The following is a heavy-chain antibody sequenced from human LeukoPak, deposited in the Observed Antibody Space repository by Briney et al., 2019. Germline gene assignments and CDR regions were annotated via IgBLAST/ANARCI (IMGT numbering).Heavy chain of an antibody. Sequence: PGGSLRLSCAASGFTFSSYGMHGVRQAPGKGLEWVAIISYDGSNKYYADSVQGRFTISRDNSKNTLYLQMNSLRAEDTAVYYCAKDLGGGSGCYDLWGRGTLVTVSS. V-gene: IGHV3-30*18. D-gene: IGHD6-19*01. CDR2: ISYDGSNK. CDR1: GFTFSSYG. CDR3: AKDLGGGSGCYDL. J-gene: IGHJ2*01.